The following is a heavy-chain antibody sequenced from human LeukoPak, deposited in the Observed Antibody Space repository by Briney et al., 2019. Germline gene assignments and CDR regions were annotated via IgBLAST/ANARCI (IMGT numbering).Heavy chain of an antibody. Sequence: GGSLRLSCTASGFIFSSYWMTWVRQAPGKGLEWVANIRQDGSEKNFVDSVKGRFTISRDNAKNSLYLQMHTLTAEDTAVYYCARAPIAYWGQGTLVTV. CDR3: ARAPIAY. CDR2: IRQDGSEK. J-gene: IGHJ4*02. V-gene: IGHV3-7*01. CDR1: GFIFSSYW.